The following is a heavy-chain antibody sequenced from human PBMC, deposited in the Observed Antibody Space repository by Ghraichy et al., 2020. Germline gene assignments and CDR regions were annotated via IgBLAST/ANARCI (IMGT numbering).Heavy chain of an antibody. J-gene: IGHJ2*01. CDR3: ARGPTVLVASPWYFDL. CDR2: IYTSGST. Sequence: SETLSLTCTVSGVSISSYYWSWIRQPAGKGLEWIGRIYTSGSTNYNPSLKSRVTMSVDTSKNQFSLKLSSVTAADTAVYYCARGPTVLVASPWYFDLWGRGTMVTVSS. V-gene: IGHV4-4*07. CDR1: GVSISSYY.